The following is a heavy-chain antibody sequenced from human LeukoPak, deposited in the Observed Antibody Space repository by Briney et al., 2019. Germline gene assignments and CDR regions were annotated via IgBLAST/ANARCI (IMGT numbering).Heavy chain of an antibody. V-gene: IGHV4-39*01. CDR1: GDSVSRSDSY. Sequence: NSSVTLSLTCSVAGDSVSRSDSYWDWIRQPPGKGLEWIGTIYYSGRTYYSPSLKSRVTMSVDPSNNQFSLNLRSVTAADTAVYYCARRRDYDGSGYLEWGQGTLLSVSS. CDR3: ARRRDYDGSGYLE. CDR2: IYYSGRT. D-gene: IGHD3-22*01. J-gene: IGHJ1*01.